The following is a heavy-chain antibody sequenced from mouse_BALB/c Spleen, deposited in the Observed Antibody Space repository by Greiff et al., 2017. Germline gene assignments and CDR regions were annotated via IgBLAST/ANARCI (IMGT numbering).Heavy chain of an antibody. CDR3: AREEYADAMDY. CDR2: ISSGGSYT. V-gene: IGHV5-9-4*01. CDR1: GFTFSSYA. D-gene: IGHD5-1*01. Sequence: DVHLVESGGGLVKPGGSLKLSCAASGFTFSSYAMSWVRQSPEKRLEWVAEISSGGSYTYYPDTVTGRFTISRDNAKNTLYLEMSSLRSEDTAMYYCAREEYADAMDYWGQGTSVTVSS. J-gene: IGHJ4*01.